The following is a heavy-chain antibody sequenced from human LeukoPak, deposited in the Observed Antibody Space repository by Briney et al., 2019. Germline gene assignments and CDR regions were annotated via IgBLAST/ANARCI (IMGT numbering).Heavy chain of an antibody. V-gene: IGHV1-8*03. CDR3: ARPGAEPYYYDSSGYQEGAFDI. Sequence: ASVKVSCKASGYTFTFYDIHWVRQAPGQGLEWMGWMNPNSGNTGYAQKFQGRVTITADESTSTAYMELSSLRSEDTAVYYCARPGAEPYYYDSSGYQEGAFDIWGQGTMVTVSS. D-gene: IGHD3-22*01. CDR1: GYTFTFYD. CDR2: MNPNSGNT. J-gene: IGHJ3*02.